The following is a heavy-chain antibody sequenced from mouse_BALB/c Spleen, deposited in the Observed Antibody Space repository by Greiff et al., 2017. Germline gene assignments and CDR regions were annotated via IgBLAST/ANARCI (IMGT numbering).Heavy chain of an antibody. CDR1: GYTFTDYY. J-gene: IGHJ3*01. Sequence: EVQLQQSGPELVKPGASVKMSCKASGYTFTDYYMDWVKQSHGESFEWIGRVNPYNGGTSYNQKFKGKATLTVDKSSSTAYMELNSLTSEDSAVYYCARRGFAYWGQGTLVTVSA. CDR3: ARRGFAY. CDR2: VNPYNGGT. V-gene: IGHV1-19*01.